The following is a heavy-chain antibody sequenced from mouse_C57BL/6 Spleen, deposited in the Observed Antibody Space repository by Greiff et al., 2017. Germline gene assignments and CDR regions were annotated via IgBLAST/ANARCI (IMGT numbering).Heavy chain of an antibody. Sequence: VQLQQSGAELVRPGSSVKLSCKASGYTFTSYWMHWVKQRPIQGLEWIGNIDPSDSETHSNQKFKDKATLTVDKSSSTAYMQLSSLTSEDSAVYYCARRRLNYDGSSYGYFDYWGQGTTLTVSS. J-gene: IGHJ2*01. V-gene: IGHV1-52*01. CDR1: GYTFTSYW. CDR3: ARRRLNYDGSSYGYFDY. D-gene: IGHD1-1*01. CDR2: IDPSDSET.